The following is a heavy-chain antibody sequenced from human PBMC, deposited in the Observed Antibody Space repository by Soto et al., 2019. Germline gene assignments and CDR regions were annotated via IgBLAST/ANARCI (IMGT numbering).Heavy chain of an antibody. Sequence: SETLSLTCTVSGDSISSASYFWGWNRQPPGKGLEWIGSVYFVGNSYYNPSLKSRVSISVDASKNHFSLRLSSMTAADTGVYYCVRFYGDYWGQGTLVTVSS. CDR2: VYFVGNS. V-gene: IGHV4-39*01. CDR1: GDSISSASYF. D-gene: IGHD4-17*01. J-gene: IGHJ4*02. CDR3: VRFYGDY.